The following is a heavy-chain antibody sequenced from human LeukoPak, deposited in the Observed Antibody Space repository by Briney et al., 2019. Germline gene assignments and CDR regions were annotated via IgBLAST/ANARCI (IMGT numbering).Heavy chain of an antibody. J-gene: IGHJ5*02. CDR2: INSDGRTT. CDR3: ARDSAGFDP. CDR1: GFTFSNNW. D-gene: IGHD3-10*01. V-gene: IGHV3-74*01. Sequence: GGSLRLSCAASGFTFSNNWMHWVRQAPGKGLVWVSRINSDGRTTTYADSVKGRFTIPRDNAKNTLYLQMNSLRAEDAAVYYCARDSAGFDPWGQGTLVTVSS.